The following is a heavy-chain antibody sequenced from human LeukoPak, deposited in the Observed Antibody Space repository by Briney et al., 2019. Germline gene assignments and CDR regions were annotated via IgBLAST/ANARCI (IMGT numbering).Heavy chain of an antibody. D-gene: IGHD2-2*01. J-gene: IGHJ5*02. CDR3: TNSLNTASCS. Sequence: TGGSLKLCCAASGSTFSDSAIHWVRQASGKGLEWVGRIRSNANSYATAYAASVKGRFTVSRDDSKNTAYLQMNNLKTEDTALYYCTNSLNTASCSWGQGTLVTVSS. CDR1: GSTFSDSA. V-gene: IGHV3-73*01. CDR2: IRSNANSYAT.